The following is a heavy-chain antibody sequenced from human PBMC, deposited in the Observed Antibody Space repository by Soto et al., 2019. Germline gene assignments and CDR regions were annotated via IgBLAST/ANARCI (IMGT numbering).Heavy chain of an antibody. J-gene: IGHJ4*02. CDR2: IYYSGST. V-gene: IGHV4-31*03. CDR3: ARSPEATVTAFDF. D-gene: IGHD4-17*01. CDR1: GGSISSGGYY. Sequence: PSETLSLTYTVSGGSISSGGYYWSWIRQRPGKGLEWIGYIYYSGSTYYNPSLKSRVTISVDTSKNQFSLKLSSVTAADTAVYYCARSPEATVTAFDFWGLGTLVTVSS.